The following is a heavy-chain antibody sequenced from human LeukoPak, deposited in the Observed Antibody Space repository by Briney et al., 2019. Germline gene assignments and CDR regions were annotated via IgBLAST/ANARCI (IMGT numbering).Heavy chain of an antibody. D-gene: IGHD2-15*01. CDR1: GFTVSTHD. Sequence: GGSLRLSCAASGFTVSTHDMHWVRQAAGEGLEWVSGIGITAATFYPGSVKGRFTISRENAKNSLYLQMNSLRAGDTAVYYCARVSYCSSVTCVHGAIDVWGQGTMVTVSS. CDR2: IGITAAT. CDR3: ARVSYCSSVTCVHGAIDV. J-gene: IGHJ3*01. V-gene: IGHV3-13*01.